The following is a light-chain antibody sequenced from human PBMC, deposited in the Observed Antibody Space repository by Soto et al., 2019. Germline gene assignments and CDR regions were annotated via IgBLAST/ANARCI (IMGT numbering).Light chain of an antibody. CDR2: RNN. V-gene: IGLV1-47*01. Sequence: QSVLTQPPSASGTPGQGVTISCSGSTSNIGSNYVYWYQQLPGTAPKLLIYRNNQRPSGVPDRFSGSKSGTSASLAISGLRSDDEADSFCATWDDSLNGFYVFGTGTKVTAL. CDR3: ATWDDSLNGFYV. CDR1: TSNIGSNY. J-gene: IGLJ1*01.